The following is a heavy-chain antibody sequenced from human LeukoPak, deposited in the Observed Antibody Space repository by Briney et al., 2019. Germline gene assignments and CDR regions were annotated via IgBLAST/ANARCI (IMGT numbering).Heavy chain of an antibody. CDR2: VGGSFKQ. J-gene: IGHJ3*01. CDR3: ARGSLSGNYGAYDL. Sequence: GGSLRLSCAASGFTFSNYDMHWLRQASGRGLEWVSIVGGSFKQFYTDSVKGRFTISRDNGASSFYLQMNSLRVEDTAVYYCARGSLSGNYGAYDLWGQGTVVTVSS. CDR1: GFTFSNYD. V-gene: IGHV3-13*04. D-gene: IGHD5-24*01.